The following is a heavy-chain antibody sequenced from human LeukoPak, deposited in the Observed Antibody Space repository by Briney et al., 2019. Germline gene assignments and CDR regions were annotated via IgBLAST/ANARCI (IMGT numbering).Heavy chain of an antibody. V-gene: IGHV1-2*02. Sequence: ASVKVSCKASGYSFTGYYPHWVRQAPGQGLEWMGWINPNSGDTNYAQKFQGSVTMTRDTSISTAYMNLRRLTSDDTAVYCSGGSCYSGRNWFDPWGQGTLVTVSS. CDR2: INPNSGDT. D-gene: IGHD2-15*01. CDR3: GGSCYSGRNWFDP. J-gene: IGHJ5*02. CDR1: GYSFTGYY.